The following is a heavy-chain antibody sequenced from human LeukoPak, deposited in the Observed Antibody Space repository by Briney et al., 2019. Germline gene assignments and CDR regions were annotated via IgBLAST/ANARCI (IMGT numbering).Heavy chain of an antibody. CDR2: IIPIFGTA. CDR1: GGTFSSYA. V-gene: IGHV1-69*01. Sequence: GSSVKVSCKASGGTFSSYAISWVRQAPGQGLEWMGGIIPIFGTANYAQKFQGRVTITADESTSTAYMELSSLRSEDTAVYYCATETAPHDYGDREVYYYGMDVWGQGTTVTVSS. J-gene: IGHJ6*02. CDR3: ATETAPHDYGDREVYYYGMDV. D-gene: IGHD4-17*01.